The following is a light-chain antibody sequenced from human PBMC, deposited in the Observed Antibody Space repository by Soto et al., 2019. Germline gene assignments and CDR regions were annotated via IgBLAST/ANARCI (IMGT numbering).Light chain of an antibody. CDR2: SIN. J-gene: IGLJ3*02. CDR3: SSWDDSLDGPV. Sequence: QSVLTQPSSASATPGQTVTISCSGRYSNIGSNFVSWYQRLPGTAPKLLIYSINQRPSGVPDRFSGSKSGTSASLTISGLQSEDEADYFCSSWDDSLDGPVFGGGTKLTVL. CDR1: YSNIGSNF. V-gene: IGLV1-44*01.